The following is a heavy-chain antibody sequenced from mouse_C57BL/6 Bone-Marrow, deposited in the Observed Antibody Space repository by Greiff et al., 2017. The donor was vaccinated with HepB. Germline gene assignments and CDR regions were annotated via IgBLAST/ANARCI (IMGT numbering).Heavy chain of an antibody. CDR2: INPGSGGT. V-gene: IGHV1-54*01. CDR1: GYAFTNYL. CDR3: ARGPGYFDV. Sequence: QVQLQQSGAELVRPGTSVKVSCKASGYAFTNYLIEWVKQRPGQGLEWVGVINPGSGGTNYNEKFKGKATLTADKSSSTAYRQLSSLTSEDSAVYFCARGPGYFDVWGTGTTVTVSS. J-gene: IGHJ1*03.